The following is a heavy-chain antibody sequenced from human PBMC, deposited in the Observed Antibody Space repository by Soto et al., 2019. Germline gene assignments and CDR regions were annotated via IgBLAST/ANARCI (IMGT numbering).Heavy chain of an antibody. J-gene: IGHJ6*02. Sequence: GGSLRLSCAASGFTFSSYGMHWVRQAPGKGLEWVAVISYDGSNKYYADSVKGRFTISRDNSKNTLYLQMNSLRAEDTAVYYCAKDRFLFYYDISGCMDVWGQGTTVTVSS. CDR2: ISYDGSNK. CDR3: AKDRFLFYYDISGCMDV. CDR1: GFTFSSYG. D-gene: IGHD3-22*01. V-gene: IGHV3-30*18.